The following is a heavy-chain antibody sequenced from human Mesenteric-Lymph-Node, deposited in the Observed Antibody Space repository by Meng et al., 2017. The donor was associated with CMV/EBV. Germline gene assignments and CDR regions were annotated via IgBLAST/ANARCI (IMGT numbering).Heavy chain of an antibody. CDR3: ARARTYYDFWTDY. D-gene: IGHD3-3*01. Sequence: ASVKVSCKTFGYTFSSYYMHWVRQAPGQGLEWMGVINLSGGTTNYPRKFQGRVTMTRDTSTSTVYMGLNSLTSEDTAVYYCARARTYYDFWTDYWGQGTLVTVSS. CDR2: INLSGGTT. J-gene: IGHJ4*02. V-gene: IGHV1-46*01. CDR1: GYTFSSYY.